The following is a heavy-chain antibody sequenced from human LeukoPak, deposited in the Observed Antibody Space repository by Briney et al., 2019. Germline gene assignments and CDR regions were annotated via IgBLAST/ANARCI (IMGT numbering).Heavy chain of an antibody. CDR3: ARDFNYYGSGSYSPFDI. CDR2: IIPIFGTA. V-gene: IGHV1-69*05. Sequence: SVKVSCKASGGTFSSYAISWVRQAPGQGLEWMGRIIPIFGTANYAQKFQGRVTITTDESTSTAYMELSSLRSEDTAVYYCARDFNYYGSGSYSPFDIWGEGTMVTVSS. CDR1: GGTFSSYA. J-gene: IGHJ3*02. D-gene: IGHD3-10*01.